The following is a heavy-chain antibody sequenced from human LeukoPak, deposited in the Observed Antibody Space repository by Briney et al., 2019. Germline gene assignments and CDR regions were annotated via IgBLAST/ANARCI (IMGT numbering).Heavy chain of an antibody. CDR1: GGSFSGYY. CDR3: ARGKIWTTMVRGDAHFDY. CDR2: INHSGST. Sequence: PSETLSLTCAVYGGSFSGYYWSWIRQPPGKGLEWIGEINHSGSTNYNPSLKSRVTISVDTSKNQFSLKLSSVTAADTAVYYCARGKIWTTMVRGDAHFDYWGQGTLVTVSS. J-gene: IGHJ4*02. D-gene: IGHD3-10*01. V-gene: IGHV4-34*01.